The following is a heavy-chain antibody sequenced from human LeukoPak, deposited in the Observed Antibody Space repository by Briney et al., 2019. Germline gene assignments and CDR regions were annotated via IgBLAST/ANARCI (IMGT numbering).Heavy chain of an antibody. CDR2: ISYDGSNK. D-gene: IGHD6-13*01. CDR1: GFTFSNAW. J-gene: IGHJ4*02. Sequence: GGSLRLSCAASGFTFSNAWMSWFRQAPGKGLEWVAIISYDGSNKYYADSVKGRFTISRDNSKNTLYLQMNSLRAEDTAVYYCAKDIFTGIAAAGAIDYWGQGTLVTVSS. V-gene: IGHV3-30*18. CDR3: AKDIFTGIAAAGAIDY.